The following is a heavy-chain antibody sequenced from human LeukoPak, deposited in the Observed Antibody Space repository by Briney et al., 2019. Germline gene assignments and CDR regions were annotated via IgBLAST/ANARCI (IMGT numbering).Heavy chain of an antibody. CDR2: MNPNSGNT. CDR1: GYTFTSYD. Sequence: ASVKVSCKASGYTFTSYDINWVRQATGQGLEWMGWMNPNSGNTGYAQKFQGRVTITADKSTSTAYMELSSLRSEDTAVYYCARIRSSSWYYFDYWGQGTLVTVSS. D-gene: IGHD6-13*01. J-gene: IGHJ4*02. V-gene: IGHV1-8*01. CDR3: ARIRSSSWYYFDY.